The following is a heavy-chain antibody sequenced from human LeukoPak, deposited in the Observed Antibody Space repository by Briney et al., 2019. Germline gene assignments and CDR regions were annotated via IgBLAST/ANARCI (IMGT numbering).Heavy chain of an antibody. CDR1: GYTFSGYY. CDR3: ARDYSSPIYYYYYFYMDV. Sequence: ASVKVSCKASGYTFSGYYLHWVRQAPGQGLEWMGWINPNSGGTNSAQKFQGRVTMTRDTSISTAYMELSRLRSDDTAVYYCARDYSSPIYYYYYFYMDVWGKGTTVTVSS. V-gene: IGHV1-2*02. D-gene: IGHD6-13*01. J-gene: IGHJ6*03. CDR2: INPNSGGT.